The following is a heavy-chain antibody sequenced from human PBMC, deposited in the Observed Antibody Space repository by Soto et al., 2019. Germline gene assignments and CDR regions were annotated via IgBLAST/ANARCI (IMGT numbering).Heavy chain of an antibody. V-gene: IGHV1-18*01. J-gene: IGHJ6*01. CDR2: ISGYKGNT. Sequence: QVQLVQSGAEVKKPGASVTVSCKTSGYTFSNYGINWVRQAPGQGLEWMGWISGYKGNTYYAQTVQGRVTMTTYTSTGTVYMELRSLKSDVTAIYYCSRFIMVGGWFDPNYYHGMDVWGQVTTVTVSS. CDR1: GYTFSNYG. D-gene: IGHD6-19*01. CDR3: SRFIMVGGWFDPNYYHGMDV.